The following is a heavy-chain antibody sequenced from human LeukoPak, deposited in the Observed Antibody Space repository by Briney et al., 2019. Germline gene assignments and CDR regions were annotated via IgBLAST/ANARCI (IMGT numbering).Heavy chain of an antibody. Sequence: PGGSLRLSCTTSGFTFSNYWMYWVRQAPGKGLMWVSRIKSDGTGITYTDSVEGRFTISRDNVKNTLYLQMNSLRDEDTAVYYCVRGQTIDYWGQGTLVTVSS. J-gene: IGHJ4*02. CDR1: GFTFSNYW. V-gene: IGHV3-74*01. CDR3: VRGQTIDY. CDR2: IKSDGTGI. D-gene: IGHD3-3*01.